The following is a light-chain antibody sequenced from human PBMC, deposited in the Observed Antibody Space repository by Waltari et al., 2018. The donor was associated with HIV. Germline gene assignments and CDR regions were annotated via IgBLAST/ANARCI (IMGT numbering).Light chain of an antibody. J-gene: IGLJ3*02. Sequence: SYVLSQPPSESVAPGKTASITCGGNNIGSRSVQWYHQKPGHAPVLVIYYNNHRPSGTPERFSGSNAGDTATLTISRVEVGDEADYYCQVWDTNSDLHWVFGGGTKLTVL. CDR3: QVWDTNSDLHWV. CDR1: NIGSRS. CDR2: YNN. V-gene: IGLV3-21*04.